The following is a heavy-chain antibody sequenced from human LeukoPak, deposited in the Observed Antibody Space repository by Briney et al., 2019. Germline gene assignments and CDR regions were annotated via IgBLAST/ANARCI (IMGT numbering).Heavy chain of an antibody. V-gene: IGHV3-21*01. CDR3: ARDQWLQSDYYMDV. Sequence: GGSLRLSCAASGFTFSSYSMNWVRQAPGKGLEWVSSISSSSSYIYYADSVKGRFTISRDNAKNSLYLQMNSLRAEDTAVYYCARDQWLQSDYYMDVWGQGTLVTVSS. CDR2: ISSSSSYI. J-gene: IGHJ6*03. CDR1: GFTFSSYS. D-gene: IGHD5-18*01.